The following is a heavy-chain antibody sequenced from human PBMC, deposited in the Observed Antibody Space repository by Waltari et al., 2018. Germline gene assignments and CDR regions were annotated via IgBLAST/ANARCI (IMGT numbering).Heavy chain of an antibody. Sequence: QVQLVESGGGVVQPGRSLRLSCAASGFTFSSYGMHWVRQAPGKGLEWVAVISYDGSNKYYADTGKGRFTISRDNSKKTMYLQMNSLRAEDTAVYYCAKGGRNYDYVWGSYFHGMDVWGQGTTVTVSS. J-gene: IGHJ6*02. CDR2: ISYDGSNK. V-gene: IGHV3-30*18. D-gene: IGHD3-16*01. CDR3: AKGGRNYDYVWGSYFHGMDV. CDR1: GFTFSSYG.